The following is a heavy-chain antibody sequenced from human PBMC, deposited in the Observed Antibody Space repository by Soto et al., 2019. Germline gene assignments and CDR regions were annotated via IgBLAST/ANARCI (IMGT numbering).Heavy chain of an antibody. CDR2: TYYRSKWYN. CDR3: ARELYYYDSSGYFDY. D-gene: IGHD3-22*01. Sequence: QSQTLSLTCAISGDSVSSNSAAWNWIRQSPSRGLEWLGRTYYRSKWYNDYAVSVKSRITINPDTSKNQFSLQLNSVTPEDTAVYYCARELYYYDSSGYFDYWGQGTLVTVSS. V-gene: IGHV6-1*01. CDR1: GDSVSSNSAA. J-gene: IGHJ4*02.